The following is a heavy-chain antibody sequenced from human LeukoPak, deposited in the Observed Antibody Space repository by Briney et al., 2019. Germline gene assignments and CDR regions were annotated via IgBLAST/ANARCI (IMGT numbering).Heavy chain of an antibody. CDR3: ARGTNAAGYFDY. J-gene: IGHJ4*02. V-gene: IGHV1-69*04. CDR2: IIPIFGIA. Sequence: SVKVSCKASGGTFSSYAISWVRQAPGQGLEWMGRIIPIFGIANYAQRFQGRVTITADKSTSTAYMELSSLRSEDTAVYYCARGTNAAGYFDYWGQGTLVTVSS. CDR1: GGTFSSYA. D-gene: IGHD1-1*01.